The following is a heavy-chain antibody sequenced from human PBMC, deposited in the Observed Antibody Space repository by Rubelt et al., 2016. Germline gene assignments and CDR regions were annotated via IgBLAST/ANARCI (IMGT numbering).Heavy chain of an antibody. CDR3: GRSPPSSSSDPDY. J-gene: IGHJ4*02. CDR1: GGSISSSNW. CDR2: ISHSGGT. V-gene: IGHV4-4*02. D-gene: IGHD6-6*01. Sequence: QLQLQESGPGLVKTSETLSLTCTVSGGSISSSNWWSWVRQPPRQGLEWVASISHSGGTYYNPSLKSRVTISVNTSKNQFSLWLSSVTASETAVYYCGRSPPSSSSDPDYWGQGTLVTVSS.